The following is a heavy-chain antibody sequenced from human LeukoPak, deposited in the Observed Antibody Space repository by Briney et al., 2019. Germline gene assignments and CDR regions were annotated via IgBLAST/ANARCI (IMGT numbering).Heavy chain of an antibody. CDR3: ARSEIAAAGPGLVDY. J-gene: IGHJ4*02. Sequence: GGSLRLSCAASGFTFSSYAMSWVRQAPGKGLEWVSAISGSGGSTYYADSVKGRFTISRDNSKNTLYLQMNSLRAEDTAVYYCARSEIAAAGPGLVDYWGQGTLVTVSS. CDR1: GFTFSSYA. CDR2: ISGSGGST. V-gene: IGHV3-23*01. D-gene: IGHD6-13*01.